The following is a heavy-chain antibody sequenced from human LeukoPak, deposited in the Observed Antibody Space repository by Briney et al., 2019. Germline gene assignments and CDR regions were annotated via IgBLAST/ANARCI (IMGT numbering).Heavy chain of an antibody. CDR2: IGTAGDT. V-gene: IGHV3-13*01. Sequence: GGSLRLSCAASGFTFSSYDMHWVRQATGKGLEWVSAIGTAGDTYYPGSVKGRFTISRENAKNSLYLQMNSLRAEDTAVYYCARALGDQPDYYYGMDVWGQGTTVTVSS. D-gene: IGHD2-2*01. CDR3: ARALGDQPDYYYGMDV. J-gene: IGHJ6*02. CDR1: GFTFSSYD.